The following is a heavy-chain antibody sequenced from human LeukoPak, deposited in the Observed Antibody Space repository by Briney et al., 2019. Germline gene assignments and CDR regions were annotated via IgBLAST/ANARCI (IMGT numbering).Heavy chain of an antibody. J-gene: IGHJ4*02. CDR2: IYYSGST. D-gene: IGHD4-17*01. Sequence: SETLSLTCTVSGGSISSYYWSWIRQPPGKGLEWIGYIYYSGSTNYNPSLKSRVTISVDTSKNQFSLKMSSVTAADTAVYYCARDYGDHTPRLWGQGTLVIVSS. V-gene: IGHV4-59*01. CDR1: GGSISSYY. CDR3: ARDYGDHTPRL.